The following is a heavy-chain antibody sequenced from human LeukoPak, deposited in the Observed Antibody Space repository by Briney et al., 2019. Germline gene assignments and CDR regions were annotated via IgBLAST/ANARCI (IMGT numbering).Heavy chain of an antibody. CDR1: GFTFSNYW. J-gene: IGHJ4*02. CDR2: VKQDVDKK. CDR3: ARGPPYGSRSDFFDY. D-gene: IGHD3-10*01. Sequence: GGSLRLSCAASGFTFSNYWMSWVRQAPGKVLEWVASVKQDVDKKDYVDSLKDRFTIFRDNGKNSLYLQMNSLRAEDTAVYYCARGPPYGSRSDFFDYWGQGTLVTVSS. V-gene: IGHV3-7*01.